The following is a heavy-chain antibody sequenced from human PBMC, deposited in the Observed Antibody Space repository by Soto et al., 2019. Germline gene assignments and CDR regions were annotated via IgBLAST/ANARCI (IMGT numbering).Heavy chain of an antibody. CDR3: ARDYGDLDYYFDY. CDR1: GYTFTSYY. D-gene: IGHD4-17*01. J-gene: IGHJ4*02. V-gene: IGHV1-46*01. Sequence: GALVKVSCKASGYTFTSYYMHSVRQAPGQGLEWMGIINPSGGSTSYAQKFQGRVTMTRDTSTSTVYMELSSLRSEDTAVYYCARDYGDLDYYFDYWGQGTLVTVSS. CDR2: INPSGGST.